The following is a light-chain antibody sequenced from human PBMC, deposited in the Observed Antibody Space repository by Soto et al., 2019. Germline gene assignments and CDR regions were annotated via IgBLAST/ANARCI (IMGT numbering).Light chain of an antibody. J-gene: IGLJ2*01. Sequence: QSILTQPPSASGTPGQRVTISCSGSSSHIGRNAVNWYQHLPGTAPKLLIYSNNQRPSGVPDRFSGSKSGTSASLAISGLQSEDEADYYCAAWDDSLDGLVFGGGTKLTVL. V-gene: IGLV1-44*01. CDR3: AAWDDSLDGLV. CDR1: SSHIGRNA. CDR2: SNN.